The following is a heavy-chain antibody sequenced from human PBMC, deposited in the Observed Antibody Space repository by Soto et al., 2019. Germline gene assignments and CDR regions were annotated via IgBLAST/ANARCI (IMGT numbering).Heavy chain of an antibody. CDR3: ARGIHGYSYGLAV. Sequence: SETLSLTCTVSGGSVSSGSYYWTWIRQPPGKGLEWIGYLYYSGNTNYNPSLESRVTISIDTSKNQFSLNLNSVTAADTAVYYCARGIHGYSYGLAVWGQGTTVTVSS. J-gene: IGHJ6*02. V-gene: IGHV4-61*01. CDR2: LYYSGNT. D-gene: IGHD5-18*01. CDR1: GGSVSSGSYY.